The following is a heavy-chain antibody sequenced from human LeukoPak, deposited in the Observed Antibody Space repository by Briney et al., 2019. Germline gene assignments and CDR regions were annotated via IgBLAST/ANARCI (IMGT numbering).Heavy chain of an antibody. CDR1: GFSFSNHW. V-gene: IGHV3-7*03. CDR2: INPDGTEK. J-gene: IGHJ4*02. Sequence: GGSLRLSCAASGFSFSNHWMIWVRQAPGKGLEWVATINPDGTEKRYVDSVKGRFTISRDNGKNSLYLQMSSPRAEDTAVYYCVRDDRGIAVGSRDHGAQGTLVTVSS. D-gene: IGHD6-19*01. CDR3: VRDDRGIAVGSRDH.